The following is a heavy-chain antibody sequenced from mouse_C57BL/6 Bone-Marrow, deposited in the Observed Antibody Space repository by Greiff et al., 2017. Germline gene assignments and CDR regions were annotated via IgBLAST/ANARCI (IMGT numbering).Heavy chain of an antibody. D-gene: IGHD1-1*01. Sequence: EVKLVESEGGLVQPGSSMKLSCTASGFTFSDYYMAWVRQVPEKGLEWVANINYDGSSTYYLDSLKSRFIISRDNAKNILYLQMSSLKSEDTATYYCARVHYYGSSDWYFDVWGTGTTVTVSS. V-gene: IGHV5-16*01. CDR1: GFTFSDYY. CDR2: INYDGSST. J-gene: IGHJ1*03. CDR3: ARVHYYGSSDWYFDV.